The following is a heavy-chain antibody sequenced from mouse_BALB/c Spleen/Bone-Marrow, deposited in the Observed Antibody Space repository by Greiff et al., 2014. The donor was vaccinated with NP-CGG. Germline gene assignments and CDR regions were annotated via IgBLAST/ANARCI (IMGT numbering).Heavy chain of an antibody. CDR1: GYTFTSYW. J-gene: IGHJ2*01. CDR3: AREKDWVFDY. Sequence: VKLMESGAELVKPGTSVKMSCKASGYTFTSYWMHWVKQRPGRGLEWIGDIYPGSDSTNYNEKFKSKATLTVDTSSSTTYMQLSSLTSEDSAVYYCAREKDWVFDYWGQGTTLTVSS. V-gene: IGHV1-55*01. CDR2: IYPGSDST. D-gene: IGHD4-1*01.